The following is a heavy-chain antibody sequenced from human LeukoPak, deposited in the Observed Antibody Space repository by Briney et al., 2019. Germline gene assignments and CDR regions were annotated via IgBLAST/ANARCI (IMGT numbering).Heavy chain of an antibody. CDR3: GRTPDYYYGLDV. CDR2: IYYIGTT. CDR1: GGSSRSQNW. D-gene: IGHD2-15*01. J-gene: IGHJ6*02. V-gene: IGHV4-4*02. Sequence: SGTLSLTCVVSGGSSRSQNWWSWVRQPPGRGLEWIGEIYYIGTTHYNPSLRGRVTISADHSKNQVSLTLSSVTAADTAVYYCGRTPDYYYGLDVWGQGTTVTVSS.